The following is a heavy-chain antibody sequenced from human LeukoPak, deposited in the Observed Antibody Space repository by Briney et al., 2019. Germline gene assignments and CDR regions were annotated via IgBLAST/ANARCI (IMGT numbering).Heavy chain of an antibody. V-gene: IGHV4-61*01. D-gene: IGHD1/OR15-1a*01. CDR1: GGSVSSGSYY. Sequence: KPSETLSLTCTVSGGSVSSGSYYWSWIRQPPGKGLEWIGYIYYSGSTNYNPSLKSRVTISVDTSKNQFSLKLSSVTAADTAVYYCAREEQLTDAFDIWGQGTMVTVSS. CDR3: AREEQLTDAFDI. CDR2: IYYSGST. J-gene: IGHJ3*02.